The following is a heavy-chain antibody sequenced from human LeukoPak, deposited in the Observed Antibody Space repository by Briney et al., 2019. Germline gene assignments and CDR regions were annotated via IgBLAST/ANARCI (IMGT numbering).Heavy chain of an antibody. J-gene: IGHJ6*03. CDR2: ISYDGSNK. CDR3: ARDSMVRGLIYYYYYYMDV. V-gene: IGHV3-30*04. CDR1: GFTFSSYA. D-gene: IGHD3-10*01. Sequence: PGGSLRLSCATSGFTFSSYAMHWVRQAPGKGLEWVAVISYDGSNKYYADSVKGRFTISRDNSKNTLYLQMNSLRAEDTAVYYCARDSMVRGLIYYYYYYMDVWGKGTTVTVSS.